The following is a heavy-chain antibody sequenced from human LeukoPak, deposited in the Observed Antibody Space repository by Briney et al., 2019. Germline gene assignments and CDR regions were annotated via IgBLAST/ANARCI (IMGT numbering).Heavy chain of an antibody. D-gene: IGHD3-3*01. CDR3: ARGLFGVAADAYYFDF. CDR1: GYTFTGYY. CDR2: INPNSGGT. Sequence: ASVKVSCKTSGYTFTGYYIHWVRQAPGQGLEWMGRINPNSGGTNYAQKFQGRVTVTRDTSISTAYMGLGRLRSDDTAIYYCARGLFGVAADAYYFDFWGQGTLVTVSS. V-gene: IGHV1-2*06. J-gene: IGHJ4*02.